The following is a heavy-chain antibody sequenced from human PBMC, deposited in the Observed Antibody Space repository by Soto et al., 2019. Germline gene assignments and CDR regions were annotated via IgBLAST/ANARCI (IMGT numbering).Heavy chain of an antibody. D-gene: IGHD4-17*01. Sequence: EVQLVESGGGLVQPVGSLRLSCAASGFTVSSNYMSWVRQAPGKGLEWVSVIYSGGSTYYADSVKGRFTISRHNSKNTLYLQMNSLRAEDTGVYYCARGGDYAYFQHWGQGTLVTVSS. CDR3: ARGGDYAYFQH. CDR1: GFTVSSNY. V-gene: IGHV3-53*04. CDR2: IYSGGST. J-gene: IGHJ1*01.